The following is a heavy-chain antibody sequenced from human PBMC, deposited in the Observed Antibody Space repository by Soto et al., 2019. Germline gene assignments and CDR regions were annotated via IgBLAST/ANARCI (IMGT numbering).Heavy chain of an antibody. Sequence: ASVKVSCKASGGTFSSYAISWVRQAPGQGLEWMGGIIPIFGTANYAQKFQGRVTITADESTSTAYMELSSLRSEDTAVYYCARGDFWSVSSYYYYGMDVWGQGTTVTAP. J-gene: IGHJ6*02. D-gene: IGHD3-3*01. V-gene: IGHV1-69*13. CDR3: ARGDFWSVSSYYYYGMDV. CDR2: IIPIFGTA. CDR1: GGTFSSYA.